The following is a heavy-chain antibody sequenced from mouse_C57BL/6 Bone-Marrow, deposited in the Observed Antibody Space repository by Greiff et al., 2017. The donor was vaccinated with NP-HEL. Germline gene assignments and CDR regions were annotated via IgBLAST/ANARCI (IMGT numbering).Heavy chain of an antibody. CDR3: ARRGYYGSSFYWYFDV. CDR1: GFTFSSYG. CDR2: ISSGGSYT. D-gene: IGHD1-1*01. Sequence: EVKLVESGGDLVKPGGSLKLSCAASGFTFSSYGMSWVRQTPDKRLEWVATISSGGSYTYYPDSVKGRFTISRDNAKNTLYLQMSSLKSEDTAMDYCARRGYYGSSFYWYFDVWGTGTTVTVSS. J-gene: IGHJ1*03. V-gene: IGHV5-6*02.